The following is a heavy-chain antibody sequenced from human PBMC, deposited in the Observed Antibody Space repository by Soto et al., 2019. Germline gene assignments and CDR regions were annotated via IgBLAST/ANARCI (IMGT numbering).Heavy chain of an antibody. D-gene: IGHD5-12*01. CDR2: ISAYNGNT. Sequence: ASVKVSCKASGGTFSSYAISWVRQAPGQGLEWMGWISAYNGNTNYAQKLQGRVTMTTDTSTSTAYMELRSLRSDDTAVYYCARDTRYSGYDYPYYYYGMDVWGQGTTVTVSS. CDR1: GGTFSSYA. CDR3: ARDTRYSGYDYPYYYYGMDV. V-gene: IGHV1-18*01. J-gene: IGHJ6*02.